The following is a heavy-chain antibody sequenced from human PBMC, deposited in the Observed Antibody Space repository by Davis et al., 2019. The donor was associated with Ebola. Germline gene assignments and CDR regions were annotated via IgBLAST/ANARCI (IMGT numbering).Heavy chain of an antibody. D-gene: IGHD1-1*01. CDR3: ARAQFPTTSDH. Sequence: AASVKVSCKASGYTFTSYDINCVRQAPGQGLEWMGWINPHNGNTNYAQNVQGRVTMTTDTSTSTAYMEVGILRSDDTAVYYCARAQFPTTSDHWGQGTLVTVSS. CDR1: GYTFTSYD. V-gene: IGHV1-18*01. CDR2: INPHNGNT. J-gene: IGHJ4*02.